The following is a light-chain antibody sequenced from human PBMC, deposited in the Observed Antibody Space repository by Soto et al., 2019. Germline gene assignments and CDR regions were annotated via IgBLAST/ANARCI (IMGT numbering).Light chain of an antibody. CDR3: SSDGGYNTGG. V-gene: IGLV2-8*01. CDR1: SSDVGGCTS. J-gene: IGLJ1*01. Sequence: SALTLPPSASGSPGQSVTISCTGTSSDVGGCTSVSWFPQHPGKAPKLIIHEVNQRPSGVPDRFCGSKYRNTASRAVSGLQPEDEGTYSCSSDGGYNTGGFGAGTKGT. CDR2: EVN.